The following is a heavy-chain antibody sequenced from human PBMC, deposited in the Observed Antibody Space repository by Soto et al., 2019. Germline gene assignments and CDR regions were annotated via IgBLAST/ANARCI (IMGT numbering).Heavy chain of an antibody. CDR3: ARKWRNYYYYMDV. J-gene: IGHJ6*03. Sequence: GGSLRLSCESSGFTFTGYWMTWVRQAPGKGLEWVANIKQDGSEKYYLDSGKGRFTISRDNAKKSLYLQMDSLRAEDTAVYFCARKWRNYYYYMDVWGKGTTVTVSS. CDR2: IKQDGSEK. CDR1: GFTFTGYW. V-gene: IGHV3-7*01. D-gene: IGHD5-12*01.